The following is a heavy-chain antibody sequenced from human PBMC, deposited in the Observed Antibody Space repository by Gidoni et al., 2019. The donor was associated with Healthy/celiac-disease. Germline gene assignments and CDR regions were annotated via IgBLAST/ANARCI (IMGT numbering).Heavy chain of an antibody. Sequence: EVQLLESGGGLVQPGGSLRLSCAASGFTFSSYAMSWVRQAPGKGLEWVSAISGSGCSTYYADSVKGRFTISRDNSKNTLYLQINSLRAEDTAVYYCASHPQDFWSGSYYFDYWGQGTLVTVSS. CDR3: ASHPQDFWSGSYYFDY. CDR2: ISGSGCST. J-gene: IGHJ4*02. V-gene: IGHV3-23*01. D-gene: IGHD3-3*01. CDR1: GFTFSSYA.